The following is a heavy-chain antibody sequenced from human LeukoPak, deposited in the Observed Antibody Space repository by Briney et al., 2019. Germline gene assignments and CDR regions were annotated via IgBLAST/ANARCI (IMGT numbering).Heavy chain of an antibody. V-gene: IGHV4-38-2*02. Sequence: SETLSLTCTVSGYSISSGYYWGWIRQPPGKGLEWIGSISHSGSTYYNPSLKSRVSISVDTSKNQFSLKLSSVTAADTAVYYCARDQQTRVVGAREAFDIWGQGTMVTVYS. CDR3: ARDQQTRVVGAREAFDI. CDR2: ISHSGST. D-gene: IGHD1-26*01. J-gene: IGHJ3*02. CDR1: GYSISSGYY.